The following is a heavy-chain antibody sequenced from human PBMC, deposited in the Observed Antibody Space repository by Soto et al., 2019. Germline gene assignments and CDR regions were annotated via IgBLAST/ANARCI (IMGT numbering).Heavy chain of an antibody. CDR1: GFAFSTYA. D-gene: IGHD6-13*01. Sequence: VGSLRLSCAAAGFAFSTYAMTWVRQAPGKGLEWVSVISGSGGSSYYAASVEGRFTISRDNSKNTLFLQMNGLRAEDTAVYYCAKVTKRAAAGRYEYYKYGMDVWGQGTTVTVSS. CDR3: AKVTKRAAAGRYEYYKYGMDV. V-gene: IGHV3-23*01. CDR2: ISGSGGSS. J-gene: IGHJ6*02.